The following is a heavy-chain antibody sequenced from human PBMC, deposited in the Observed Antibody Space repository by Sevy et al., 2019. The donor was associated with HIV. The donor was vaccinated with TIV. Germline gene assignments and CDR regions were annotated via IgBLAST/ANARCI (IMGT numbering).Heavy chain of an antibody. CDR2: IYYNGHI. J-gene: IGHJ4*02. CDR3: AGENAWGRGYS. Sequence: SETLSLTCIVPGGSITSLYWNWIRQPPGKGLEWIANIYYNGHINYNPSLKSRVTLSLDTSKNQFSLRLSSVTAADTAMYYCAGENAWGRGYSWGQGTLVTVSS. V-gene: IGHV4-59*08. CDR1: GGSITSLY. D-gene: IGHD1-26*01.